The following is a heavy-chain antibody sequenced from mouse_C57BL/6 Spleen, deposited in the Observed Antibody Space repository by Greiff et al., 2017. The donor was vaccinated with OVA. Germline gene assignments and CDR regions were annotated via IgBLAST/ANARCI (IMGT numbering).Heavy chain of an antibody. D-gene: IGHD3-2*02. J-gene: IGHJ3*01. CDR1: GYAFTNYL. Sequence: VQLQQSGAELVRPGTSVKVSCKASGYAFTNYLIEWVKQRPGQGLEWIGVINPGSGGTNYNEKFKGKATLTADKSSSTAYMQLSSLTSEDSAVYVCARQTAQKSPFAYWGQGTLVTVSA. CDR2: INPGSGGT. CDR3: ARQTAQKSPFAY. V-gene: IGHV1-54*01.